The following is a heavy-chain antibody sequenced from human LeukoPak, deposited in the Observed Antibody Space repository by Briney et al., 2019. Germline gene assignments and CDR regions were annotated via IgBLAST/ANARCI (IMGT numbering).Heavy chain of an antibody. D-gene: IGHD1-26*01. CDR3: AKSGASPLYHMDV. CDR1: GFSLSSYG. CDR2: IAGSDTTA. Sequence: GGSLRLSCAASGFSLSSYGVNWVRQAPGKGLEWVSGIAGSDTTAYHAGSVRGRFTISRDDSKNTLYLQMSSLRVDDTAIYYCAKSGASPLYHMDVWGRGATVTVSS. V-gene: IGHV3-23*01. J-gene: IGHJ6*03.